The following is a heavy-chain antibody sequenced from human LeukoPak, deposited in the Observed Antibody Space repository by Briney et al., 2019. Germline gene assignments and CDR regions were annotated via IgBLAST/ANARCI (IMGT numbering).Heavy chain of an antibody. Sequence: ASVKVSCKASGYTVTSYYMHWVRQATGQGLEWMGWMNPNSGNTGYAQKFQGRVTITRNTSISTAYMELSSLRSEDTAVYYCARVRYSPPGGFDFWSGYYTGYYYYYMDVWGKGTTVTVSS. CDR1: GYTVTSYY. CDR2: MNPNSGNT. D-gene: IGHD3-3*01. V-gene: IGHV1-8*03. CDR3: ARVRYSPPGGFDFWSGYYTGYYYYYMDV. J-gene: IGHJ6*03.